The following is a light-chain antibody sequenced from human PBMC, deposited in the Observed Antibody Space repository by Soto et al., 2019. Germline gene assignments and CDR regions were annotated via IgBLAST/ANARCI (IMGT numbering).Light chain of an antibody. J-gene: IGKJ5*01. Sequence: DIVMTQSPDSLSVSPGERVTLSCRASQSVTTRLAWYQHKPGQAPRLLMSGASSRASGVPVRFSGSGSGTDFTLTISRLEPEDFALYYCQQYGGSPITFGLGTRLEIK. V-gene: IGKV3-20*01. CDR1: QSVTTR. CDR3: QQYGGSPIT. CDR2: GAS.